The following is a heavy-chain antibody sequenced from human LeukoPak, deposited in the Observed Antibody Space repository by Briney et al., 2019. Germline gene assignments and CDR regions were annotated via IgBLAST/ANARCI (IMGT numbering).Heavy chain of an antibody. CDR2: INPSGGST. Sequence: GASVKVSCKASGYTFTSYYMHWVRQAPGQGLEWMGIINPSGGSTSYAQKFQGRVTITADKSTSTAYMELSSLRSEDTAVYYCASSPAAIPIYYYYGMDVWGQGTTVTVSS. CDR1: GYTFTSYY. V-gene: IGHV1-46*01. CDR3: ASSPAAIPIYYYYGMDV. J-gene: IGHJ6*02. D-gene: IGHD2-2*01.